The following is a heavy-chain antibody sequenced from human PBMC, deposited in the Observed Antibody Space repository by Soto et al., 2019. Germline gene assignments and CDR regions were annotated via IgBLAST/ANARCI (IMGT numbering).Heavy chain of an antibody. V-gene: IGHV3-33*01. CDR1: GFTFSSYG. D-gene: IGHD5-12*01. CDR3: ARDGYSGYDSSDAFDI. CDR2: IWYDGSNK. J-gene: IGHJ3*02. Sequence: QVQLVESGGGVVQPGRSLRLSCAASGFTFSSYGMHWLRQAPGKGLEWVAVIWYDGSNKYYADSVKGRFTISRDNSKNTLYLQMNSLRAEDTAVYYCARDGYSGYDSSDAFDIWGQGTMVTVSS.